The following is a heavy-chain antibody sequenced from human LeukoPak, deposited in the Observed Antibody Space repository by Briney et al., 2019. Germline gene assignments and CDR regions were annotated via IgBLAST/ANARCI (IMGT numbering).Heavy chain of an antibody. J-gene: IGHJ4*02. CDR1: GFTFSSYG. Sequence: GRSLRLSCAASGFTFSSYGMHWVRQAPGKGLEWVAVIWYDGSNKYYADSVKGRFTISRDNSKNTLYLQMNSLRAEDTAVYYCAKDTDYDSSGYYDYWGQGTPVTVSS. CDR2: IWYDGSNK. D-gene: IGHD3-22*01. CDR3: AKDTDYDSSGYYDY. V-gene: IGHV3-33*06.